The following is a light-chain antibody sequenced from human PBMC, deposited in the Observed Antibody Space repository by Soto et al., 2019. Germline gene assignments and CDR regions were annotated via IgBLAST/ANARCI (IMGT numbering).Light chain of an antibody. J-gene: IGKJ5*01. CDR1: QTITIF. CDR3: QQSYIIPIT. CDR2: GAS. V-gene: IGKV1-39*01. Sequence: DIQMTQSPSSLSASVGDRVTITCRASQTITIFLNWYQQKPGKAPKLLIYGASNLQSGVPPRFSGSGSGTDFTLTISSLQPEDFATYYCQQSYIIPITFGQGTRLEIK.